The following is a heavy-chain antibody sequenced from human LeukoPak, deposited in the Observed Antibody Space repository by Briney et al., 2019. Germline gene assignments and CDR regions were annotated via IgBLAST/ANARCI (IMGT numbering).Heavy chain of an antibody. CDR2: IIPIFGTA. Sequence: SVKVSCKAYGLTFSSYAINLVRQAPGQGLQWMGGIIPIFGTATYAQKFQGRVTITADESTTTVYMELCSLRSEDTAVYYCARDNHDYGDYARDAFDIWGQGIIVTVSS. J-gene: IGHJ3*02. CDR1: GLTFSSYA. CDR3: ARDNHDYGDYARDAFDI. D-gene: IGHD4-17*01. V-gene: IGHV1-69*13.